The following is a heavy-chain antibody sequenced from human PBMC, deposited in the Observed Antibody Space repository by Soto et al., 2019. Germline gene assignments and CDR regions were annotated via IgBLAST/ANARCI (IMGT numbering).Heavy chain of an antibody. D-gene: IGHD7-27*01. CDR2: INPNSGGT. CDR3: ARERGRELGNAFDI. Sequence: ASVKVSCKASGYTFTGYYMHWVRQAPGQGLEWMGWINPNSGGTNYAQKFQGWVTMTRDTSISTAYMELSRLRSDDTAVYYCARERGRELGNAFDIWGQGTMVTVSS. CDR1: GYTFTGYY. V-gene: IGHV1-2*04. J-gene: IGHJ3*02.